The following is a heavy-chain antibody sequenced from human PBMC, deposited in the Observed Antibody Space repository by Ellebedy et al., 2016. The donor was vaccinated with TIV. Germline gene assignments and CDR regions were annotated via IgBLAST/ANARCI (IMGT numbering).Heavy chain of an antibody. J-gene: IGHJ6*02. CDR1: GFTFSDYY. CDR3: ARAREPGYFAYYYYGMDV. CDR2: ITNTGSTT. Sequence: GESLKISCTASGFTFSDYYMSWVRQAPGKGLEWVSYITNTGSTTYYADSVRGRSTVARDNAKNSLYLQMNSLRADDTAVYYCARAREPGYFAYYYYGMDVWGQGTTVTVSS. V-gene: IGHV3-11*01. D-gene: IGHD3-9*01.